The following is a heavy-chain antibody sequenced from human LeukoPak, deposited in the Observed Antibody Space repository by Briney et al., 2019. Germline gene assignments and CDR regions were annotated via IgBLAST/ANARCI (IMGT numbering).Heavy chain of an antibody. CDR1: EYTFTDYY. V-gene: IGHV1-2*02. J-gene: IGHJ6*03. CDR2: ITPDSGVT. Sequence: ASVKVSCRASEYTFTDYYIHWVRQAPGQGFEWMGWITPDSGVTNSAQKFQGRVTMTRDTSISTAYMDLSRLRSDDTAVYYCASGPSSHYYMDVWGKGTTVTVSS. CDR3: ASGPSSHYYMDV.